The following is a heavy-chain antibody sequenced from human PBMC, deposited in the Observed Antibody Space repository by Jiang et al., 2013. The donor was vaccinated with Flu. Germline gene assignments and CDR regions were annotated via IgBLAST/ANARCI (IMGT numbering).Heavy chain of an antibody. Sequence: GSGLVKPSETLSLSCTVSGGSIKSENSYWGWIRQPPGKGLEWIGSIYYSGTTYYNPSLKSRVTISVDTSKKQFSLRLSSVTAADTAVYYCASQHWDHGVGSYYMSHWGPGTLVTVSS. V-gene: IGHV4-39*07. D-gene: IGHD3-10*01. CDR2: IYYSGTT. CDR3: ASQHWDHGVGSYYMSH. CDR1: GGSIKSENSY. J-gene: IGHJ4*02.